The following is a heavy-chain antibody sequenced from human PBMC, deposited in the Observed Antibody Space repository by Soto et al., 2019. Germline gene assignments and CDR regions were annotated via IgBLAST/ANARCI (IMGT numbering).Heavy chain of an antibody. V-gene: IGHV3-7*05. CDR2: IKQDGSEK. CDR1: GFTFSSYW. Sequence: PGGSLRLSCAASGFTFSSYWMSWVRQAPGKGLEWVANIKQDGSEKYYVDSVKGRFTISRDNAKNSLYLQMNSLRAEDTAVYYCARDHSSGWYGDAFDIWGQGTMVTVSS. J-gene: IGHJ3*02. CDR3: ARDHSSGWYGDAFDI. D-gene: IGHD6-19*01.